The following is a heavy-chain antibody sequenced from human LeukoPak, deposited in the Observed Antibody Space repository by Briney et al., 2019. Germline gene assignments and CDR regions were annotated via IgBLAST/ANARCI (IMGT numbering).Heavy chain of an antibody. CDR3: ARRTKLLWFDP. CDR1: GYTFTSYD. V-gene: IGHV1-8*01. D-gene: IGHD3-10*01. CDR2: MDPNSGNT. Sequence: APVKVSCKASGYTFTSYDINWVRQATGQGLEWMGWMDPNSGNTGYAQKFQGRVTMTRNTSISTAYMELSSLRSEDTAVYYCARRTKLLWFDPWGQGTLVTVSS. J-gene: IGHJ5*02.